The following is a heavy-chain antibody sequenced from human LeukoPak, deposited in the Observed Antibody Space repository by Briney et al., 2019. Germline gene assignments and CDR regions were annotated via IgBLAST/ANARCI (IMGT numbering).Heavy chain of an antibody. CDR3: ARVREITVSGTDYFDY. Sequence: GGSLRLSCAVSGFTFSNYWMTWVRQAPGKGLEWVANIKHDGSGPSYLDSVKGRFTISRDNARNSLSLQMSSLRAEDTAVYYCARVREITVSGTDYFDYWGQGTLVTVSS. D-gene: IGHD6-19*01. V-gene: IGHV3-7*01. CDR1: GFTFSNYW. J-gene: IGHJ4*02. CDR2: IKHDGSGP.